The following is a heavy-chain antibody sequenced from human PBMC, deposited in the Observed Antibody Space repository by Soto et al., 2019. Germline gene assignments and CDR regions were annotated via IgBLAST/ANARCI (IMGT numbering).Heavy chain of an antibody. CDR3: ASDYCSGGSCYESPWSYYYGMDV. V-gene: IGHV1-69*13. J-gene: IGHJ6*02. D-gene: IGHD2-15*01. CDR1: GGTFSSYA. Sequence: ASVKVSCKASGGTFSSYAISWVRQAPGQGLEWMGGIIPIFGTVNYAQKFQGRVTITADESTSTAYMELSSLRSEDTAVYYCASDYCSGGSCYESPWSYYYGMDVWGQGTTVTVSS. CDR2: IIPIFGTV.